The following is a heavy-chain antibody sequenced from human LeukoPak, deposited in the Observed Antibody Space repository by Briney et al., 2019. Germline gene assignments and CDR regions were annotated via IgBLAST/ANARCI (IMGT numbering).Heavy chain of an antibody. Sequence: GGSLRLSCAASGFTFSTSPMNWVRQAPGKGPEWVSYISSSSGTIYYADSVKGRFTISRDNAENSLYLQMNSLRAEDTAVYYCARGPGSGHYFDYWGQGTLVTVSS. D-gene: IGHD2-15*01. CDR1: GFTFSTSP. V-gene: IGHV3-48*04. CDR2: ISSSSGTI. J-gene: IGHJ4*02. CDR3: ARGPGSGHYFDY.